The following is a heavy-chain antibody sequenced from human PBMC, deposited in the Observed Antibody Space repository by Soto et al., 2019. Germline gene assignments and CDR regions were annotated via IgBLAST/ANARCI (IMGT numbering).Heavy chain of an antibody. CDR3: GKDMYCYYVNGMDV. CDR1: GFTFSSYA. D-gene: IGHD2-8*02. CDR2: ISGSGGST. V-gene: IGHV3-23*01. J-gene: IGHJ6*02. Sequence: EVQLLESGGGLVQPGGSLRLSCAASGFTFSSYAMSWVRQAPGKGLEWVSAISGSGGSTYYADSVKGRFTISRDNSKNTLYLQMNSLRAEDTAVYYCGKDMYCYYVNGMDVWGQGTTVTVSS.